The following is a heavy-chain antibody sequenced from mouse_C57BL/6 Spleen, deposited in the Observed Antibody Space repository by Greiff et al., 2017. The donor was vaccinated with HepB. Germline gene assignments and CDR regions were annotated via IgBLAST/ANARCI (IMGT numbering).Heavy chain of an antibody. CDR2: INPNNGGT. CDR1: GYTFTDYY. D-gene: IGHD3-2*02. Sequence: VQLQQSGPELVKPGASVKISCKASGYTFTDYYMNWVKQSHGKSLEWIGDINPNNGGTSYNQKFKGKATLTVDKSSSTAYMELRSLTSEDSAVYYCERRGAQATWAWFAYWGQGTLVTVSA. CDR3: ERRGAQATWAWFAY. J-gene: IGHJ3*01. V-gene: IGHV1-26*01.